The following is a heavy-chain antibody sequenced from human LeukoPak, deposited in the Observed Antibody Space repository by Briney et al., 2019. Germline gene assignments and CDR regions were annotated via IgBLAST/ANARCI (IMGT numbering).Heavy chain of an antibody. D-gene: IGHD1-26*01. CDR2: INGGGTGT. CDR3: AKAGAIKFDF. CDR1: GFIFSNSA. J-gene: IGHJ4*02. V-gene: IGHV3-23*01. Sequence: GGSLRLSCAASGFIFSNSAMSWVRQAPGKGLEWVSGINGGGTGTYYAYSVRGRVTISRDNSKNTLHLDMDSVRAEDTAIYYCAKAGAIKFDFWGQGILVTVSS.